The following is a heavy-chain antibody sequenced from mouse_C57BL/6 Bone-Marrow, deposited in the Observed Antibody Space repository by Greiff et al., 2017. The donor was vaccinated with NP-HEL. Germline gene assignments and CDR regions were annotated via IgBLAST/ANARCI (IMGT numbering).Heavy chain of an antibody. V-gene: IGHV14-4*01. CDR2: IDPENGGT. CDR3: TTTNWDSYYFDY. CDR1: GFNINDDY. Sequence: VQLQQSGAELVRPGASVKLSCTASGFNINDDYMHWVKQRPEQGLEWIGCIDPENGGTEYASKFQGKATLTVDTSSNTAYLQLSSLTSEDTAVYYCTTTNWDSYYFDYWGQGTTLTVSS. D-gene: IGHD4-1*01. J-gene: IGHJ2*01.